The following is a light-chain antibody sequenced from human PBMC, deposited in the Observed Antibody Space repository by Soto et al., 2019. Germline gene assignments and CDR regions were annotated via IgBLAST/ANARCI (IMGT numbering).Light chain of an antibody. J-gene: IGKJ4*02. CDR3: QLYDNLLLT. V-gene: IGKV1-33*01. CDR1: QDISNH. CDR2: VAS. Sequence: DIQITQSPSSLSASVGDRVTITCQASQDISNHLNWYQQKPGKAPKLLIYVASNLDTGVPSRFSGSGSGTEFTFTISSXQPEDVATYYCQLYDNLLLTFAGGTKVDTK.